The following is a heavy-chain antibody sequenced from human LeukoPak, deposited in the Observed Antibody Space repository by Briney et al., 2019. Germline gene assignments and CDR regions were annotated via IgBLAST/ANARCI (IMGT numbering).Heavy chain of an antibody. J-gene: IGHJ4*02. CDR1: GFTFSSYW. Sequence: GGSLRLSCAASGFTFSSYWMSWVRQAPWKGLEWVANIKQDGSEKYYVDSVKGRFTISRDNAKNSLYLQMNSLRAEDTAVYYCARDSRGTYDYVWGSHPFDYWGQGTLVTVSS. CDR3: ARDSRGTYDYVWGSHPFDY. V-gene: IGHV3-7*01. D-gene: IGHD3-16*01. CDR2: IKQDGSEK.